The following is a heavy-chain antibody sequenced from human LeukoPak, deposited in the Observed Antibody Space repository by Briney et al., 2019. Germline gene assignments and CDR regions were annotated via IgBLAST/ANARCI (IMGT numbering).Heavy chain of an antibody. D-gene: IGHD3-22*01. Sequence: GRSLSLSCVASRLIPSGVSAICVRHPSTKVLQWDSAIRGPSRHTYYADSVRGRFTISRDNSRNTLYLQMNSLTVEDTAVYYCAKQVSGQWLTPYSGWGQGTLVTVSS. V-gene: IGHV3-23*01. CDR1: RLIPSGVS. J-gene: IGHJ4*02. CDR2: IRGPSRHT. CDR3: AKQVSGQWLTPYSG.